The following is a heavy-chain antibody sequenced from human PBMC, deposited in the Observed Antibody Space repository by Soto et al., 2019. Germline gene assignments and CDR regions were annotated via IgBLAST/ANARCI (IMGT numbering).Heavy chain of an antibody. V-gene: IGHV6-1*01. CDR2: TYYRSKWDY. D-gene: IGHD2-8*01. CDR1: GVSVSTNSAT. J-gene: IGHJ5*01. CDR3: ARLIGNSWLAS. Sequence: SQTLSLTCAISGVSVSTNSATWDWIRQSPSRGLEWLGRTYYRSKWDYDYAASVKGRININPDTSNNQVSLHLDSVTPDDTAVYYCARLIGNSWLASWGQGTLVTVSS.